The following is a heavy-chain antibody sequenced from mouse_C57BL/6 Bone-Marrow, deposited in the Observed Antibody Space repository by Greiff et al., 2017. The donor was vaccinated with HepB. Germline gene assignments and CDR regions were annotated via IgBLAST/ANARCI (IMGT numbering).Heavy chain of an antibody. J-gene: IGHJ2*01. Sequence: EVKLVESGGGLVQPGGSLSLSCAASGFTFTDYYMSWVRQPPGKALEWLGFIRNKANGYTTEYSASVKGRFTISRDNSQSILYLQMNALRAEDSATYYCARSFVITTATFDYWGQGTTLTVSS. CDR1: GFTFTDYY. CDR2: IRNKANGYTT. D-gene: IGHD1-1*01. V-gene: IGHV7-3*01. CDR3: ARSFVITTATFDY.